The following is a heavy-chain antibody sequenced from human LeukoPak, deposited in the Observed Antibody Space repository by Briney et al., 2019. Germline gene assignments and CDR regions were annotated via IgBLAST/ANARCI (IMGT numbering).Heavy chain of an antibody. D-gene: IGHD1-26*01. CDR3: ARVYRISLNDAFDI. CDR1: GGSISSYY. V-gene: IGHV4-59*01. Sequence: PSETLSLTCTVSGGSISSYYWSWIRQPPGKGLEWIGYIYYSGSTNYNPSLKSRVTISVDTSKNQFSLKLSSVTAADTAVYYCARVYRISLNDAFDIWGQGTVVTVSS. J-gene: IGHJ3*02. CDR2: IYYSGST.